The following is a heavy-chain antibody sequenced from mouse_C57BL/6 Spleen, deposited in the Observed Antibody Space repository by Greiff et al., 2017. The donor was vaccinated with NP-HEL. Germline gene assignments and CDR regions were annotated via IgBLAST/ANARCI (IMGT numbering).Heavy chain of an antibody. J-gene: IGHJ4*01. V-gene: IGHV3-6*01. CDR1: GYSITSGYY. CDR3: ARYGNYVGAMDY. Sequence: EVQLQESGPGLVKPSQSLSLTCSVTGYSITSGYYWNWIRQFPGNKLEWMGYISYDGSNNYNPSLKNRISITRDTSKNQFFLKLNSVTTEDTATYYCARYGNYVGAMDYWGQGTSVTVSS. D-gene: IGHD2-1*01. CDR2: ISYDGSN.